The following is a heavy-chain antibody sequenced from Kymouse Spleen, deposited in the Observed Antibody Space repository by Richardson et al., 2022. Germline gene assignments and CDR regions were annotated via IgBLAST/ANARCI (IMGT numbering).Heavy chain of an antibody. CDR3: AKASYSYGSFDY. CDR1: GFTFDDYA. CDR2: ISWNSGSI. D-gene: IGHD5-18,IGHD5-18*01. Sequence: EVQLVESGGGLVQPGRSLRLSCAASGFTFDDYAMHWVRQAPGKGLEWVSGISWNSGSIGYADSVKGRFTISRDNAKNSLYLQMNSLRAEDTALYYCAKASYSYGSFDYWGQGTLVTVSS. V-gene: IGHV3-9*01. J-gene: IGHJ4*02.